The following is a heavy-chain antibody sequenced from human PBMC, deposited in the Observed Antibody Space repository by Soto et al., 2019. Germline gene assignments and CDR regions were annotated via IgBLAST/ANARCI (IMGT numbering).Heavy chain of an antibody. V-gene: IGHV4-59*01. Sequence: SETLSLTCTVSGGSISGYYWSWIRQPPGKGLEWIGYIYYSGSTNCNPSLKSRVTISVDTSKNQFSLKLSSVTAADTAVYYCARGSRGYSYALFDYWGQGTLVTVSS. CDR1: GGSISGYY. CDR2: IYYSGST. J-gene: IGHJ4*02. CDR3: ARGSRGYSYALFDY. D-gene: IGHD5-18*01.